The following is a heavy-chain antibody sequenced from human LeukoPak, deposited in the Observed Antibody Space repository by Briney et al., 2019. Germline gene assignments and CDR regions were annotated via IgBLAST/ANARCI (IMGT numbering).Heavy chain of an antibody. D-gene: IGHD6-19*01. V-gene: IGHV7-4-1*02. CDR2: INTNTGNP. CDR1: GYTFTNYA. CDR3: ARAVAAPPSHRLRFDY. J-gene: IGHJ4*02. Sequence: ASVKVSCKASGYTFTNYAINWVRQAPGQGLEWMGWINTNTGNPTYAQGFTGRFVFSLDTSVSTAYLQISSLKAEDTAVYYCARAVAAPPSHRLRFDYWGQGTLVTVSS.